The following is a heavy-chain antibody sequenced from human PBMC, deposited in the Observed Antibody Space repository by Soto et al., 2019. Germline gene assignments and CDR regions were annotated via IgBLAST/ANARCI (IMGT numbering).Heavy chain of an antibody. Sequence: QVQLVQSGTEVKKPGASVKVSSKASGFTFSAYYIYWVRQAPGQGLEWIGWINPNSGGTNNAQKFQGRVTMTRDTSTSTVYMELSALIPDDTAVYYCARSLLDEYSSSWRSAYYGMDVWGQGTTVTVSS. V-gene: IGHV1-2*02. D-gene: IGHD6-13*01. CDR2: INPNSGGT. CDR3: ARSLLDEYSSSWRSAYYGMDV. J-gene: IGHJ6*02. CDR1: GFTFSAYY.